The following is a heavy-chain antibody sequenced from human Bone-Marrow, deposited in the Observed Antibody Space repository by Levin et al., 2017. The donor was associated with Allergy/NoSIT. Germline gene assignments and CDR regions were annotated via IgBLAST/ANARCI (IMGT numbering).Heavy chain of an antibody. CDR1: GFTFSDYY. J-gene: IGHJ3*02. D-gene: IGHD3-10*01. Sequence: GGSLRLSCAASGFTFSDYYMSWIRQAPGQGLEWLSYISGSSSYTNNADSVKGRFTISRDNTKNSLYLQMNSLRAEDTAVYYCAIYGSGNDYSAFDIWGQGTMVTVSS. V-gene: IGHV3-11*03. CDR2: ISGSSSYT. CDR3: AIYGSGNDYSAFDI.